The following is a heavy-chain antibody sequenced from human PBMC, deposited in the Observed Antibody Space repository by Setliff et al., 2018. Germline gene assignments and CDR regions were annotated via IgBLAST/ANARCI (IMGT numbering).Heavy chain of an antibody. CDR1: GGSFRNSG. D-gene: IGHD2-15*01. V-gene: IGHV1-69*05. CDR3: AKASVWVVDANCGSFDV. Sequence: SVKVSCKASGGSFRNSGSGWVRQAPGQGLEWIGGIVPIYGPAKYAQKFQGRVEITTDESTNTAYMELSSLTSGDTATYYCAKASVWVVDANCGSFDVWGQGTVVTVSS. J-gene: IGHJ3*01. CDR2: IVPIYGPA.